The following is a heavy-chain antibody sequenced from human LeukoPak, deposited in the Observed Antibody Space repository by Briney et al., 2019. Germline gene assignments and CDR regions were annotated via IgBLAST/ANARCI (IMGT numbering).Heavy chain of an antibody. CDR1: GGSFSGYY. D-gene: IGHD1-26*01. CDR3: ARDSGSSPPPA. Sequence: SETLSLTCAVYGGSFSGYYWSWIRQPPGKGLEWIGEINHSGSTNYNPSLKSRVTISVDTSKNQFSLKLSSVTAADTAVYYCARDSGSSPPPAWARETLVTVS. V-gene: IGHV4-34*01. J-gene: IGHJ4*02. CDR2: INHSGST.